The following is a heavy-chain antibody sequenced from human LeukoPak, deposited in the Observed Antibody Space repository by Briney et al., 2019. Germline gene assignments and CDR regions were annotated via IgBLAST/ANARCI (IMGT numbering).Heavy chain of an antibody. CDR2: VKQDGSEK. V-gene: IGHV3-7*03. CDR3: ARDGYNGSGSYYYYYGMDV. J-gene: IGHJ6*04. D-gene: IGHD3-10*01. CDR1: GFTFSSYW. Sequence: GGSLRLSCAASGFTFSSYWMSWVRQAPGKGLEWVANVKQDGSEKYYVDSVKGRFTISRDNAKNSLYLQMNSLRAEDTAVYYCARDGYNGSGSYYYYYGMDVWGKGTTVTVSS.